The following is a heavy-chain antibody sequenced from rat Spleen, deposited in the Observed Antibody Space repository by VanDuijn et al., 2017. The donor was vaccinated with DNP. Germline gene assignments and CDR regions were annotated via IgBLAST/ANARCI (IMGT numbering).Heavy chain of an antibody. J-gene: IGHJ2*01. CDR2: MSSGGST. V-gene: IGHV2S12*01. D-gene: IGHD1-2*01. CDR1: GFSLTSYG. Sequence: QVQLKESGPGLVQPSQTLSLTCTVSGFSLTSYGVSWVRQPPGKGLEWIATMSSGGSTYYTSPLKSRLSINRDTSKNQIFLKMTSLQTEDTAMYFCARYYYSNYFDYWGQGVMVTVSS. CDR3: ARYYYSNYFDY.